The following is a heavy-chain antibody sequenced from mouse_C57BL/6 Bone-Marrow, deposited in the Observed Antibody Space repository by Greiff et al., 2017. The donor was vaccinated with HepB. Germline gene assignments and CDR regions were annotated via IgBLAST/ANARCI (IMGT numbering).Heavy chain of an antibody. V-gene: IGHV7-1*01. CDR1: GFTFSDFY. J-gene: IGHJ4*01. Sequence: DVKLVESGGGLVQSGRSLRLSCATSGFTFSDFYMEWVRQAPGKGLEWIAASRNKANDYTTEYSASVKGRFIVSRDTSQSILYLQMNALRAEDTAIYYCARDAGDYDDGYAMDYWGQGTSVTVSS. D-gene: IGHD2-4*01. CDR3: ARDAGDYDDGYAMDY. CDR2: SRNKANDYTT.